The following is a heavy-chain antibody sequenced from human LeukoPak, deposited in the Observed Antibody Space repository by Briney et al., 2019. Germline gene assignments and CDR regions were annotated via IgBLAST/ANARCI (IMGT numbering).Heavy chain of an antibody. CDR1: GTSFSGYY. Sequence: SETLSLTCAVYGTSFSGYYWSWVRQSPRRGLEWIGEIFHSGTTYYNPSLKSRVTMSVDTSTSQFSLKLRSVTAADTAVYYCARHARVATHTNHIDYWGQGALVTVST. V-gene: IGHV4-34*12. CDR2: IFHSGTT. CDR3: ARHARVATHTNHIDY. J-gene: IGHJ4*02. D-gene: IGHD4-23*01.